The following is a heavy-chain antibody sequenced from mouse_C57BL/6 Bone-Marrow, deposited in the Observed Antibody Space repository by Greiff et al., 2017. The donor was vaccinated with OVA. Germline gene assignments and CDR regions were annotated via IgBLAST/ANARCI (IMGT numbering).Heavy chain of an antibody. CDR3: ARFPTLSNALYYFDY. CDR1: GFTFTDYY. J-gene: IGHJ2*01. D-gene: IGHD4-1*01. CDR2: IRNKANGYTT. V-gene: IGHV7-3*01. Sequence: EVQLVESGGGLVQPGGSLSLSCAASGFTFTDYYMSWVRQPPGKALEWLGFIRNKANGYTTEYSASVKGRFTISRDHSQSFLYLHMNALRSEDSATCDGARFPTLSNALYYFDYWGQGTTLTVSS.